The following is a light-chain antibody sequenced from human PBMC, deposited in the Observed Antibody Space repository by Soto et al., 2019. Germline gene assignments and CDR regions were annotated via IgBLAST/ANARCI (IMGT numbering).Light chain of an antibody. J-gene: IGLJ2*01. CDR3: SSYTSSSTYVV. Sequence: QSALTQPAPVSGSPGQSITISCTGTSSDVGGYNYVSWYQQHPGKAPKLMIYGVSNRPSGVSNRFSGSKSGNTASLTISGLQAEDEADYYCSSYTSSSTYVVFGGGTKVTVL. CDR1: SSDVGGYNY. V-gene: IGLV2-14*01. CDR2: GVS.